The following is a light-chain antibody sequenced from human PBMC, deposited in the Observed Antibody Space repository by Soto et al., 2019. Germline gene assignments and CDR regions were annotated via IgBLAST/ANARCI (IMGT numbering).Light chain of an antibody. CDR1: QSISYY. CDR3: QQGYSTPCT. J-gene: IGKJ1*01. Sequence: DIQMTQSPSSLSASVGDRVTITCRASQSISYYLHWYQQKPGKAPKLLIYAASHLQSGVPSRFSASGSGTDFTLTLNSLQPEDFATYYCQQGYSTPCTFGQGTKVEIK. CDR2: AAS. V-gene: IGKV1-39*01.